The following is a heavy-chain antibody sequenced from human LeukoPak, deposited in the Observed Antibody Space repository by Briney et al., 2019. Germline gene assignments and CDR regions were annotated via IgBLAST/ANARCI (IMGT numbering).Heavy chain of an antibody. CDR3: AKDPGGFWAT. D-gene: IGHD3-16*01. J-gene: IGHJ5*02. V-gene: IGHV3-23*01. CDR1: GFTFSSYA. CDR2: ISGSGGST. Sequence: GGSLRLSCAASGFTFSSYAMSWVRQAPGKRLEWVSAISGSGGSTYYADSVKGRFTISRDNSKNTLYLQMNSLGAEDTAVYYCAKDPGGFWATWGQGTLVTVSS.